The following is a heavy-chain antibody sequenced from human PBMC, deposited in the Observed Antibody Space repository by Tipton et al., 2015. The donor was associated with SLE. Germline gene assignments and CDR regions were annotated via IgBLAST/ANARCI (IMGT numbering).Heavy chain of an antibody. D-gene: IGHD2-21*02. CDR2: IEEDGTEK. CDR3: ARDGSDYYFDS. CDR1: GFTLSDYW. V-gene: IGHV3-7*01. J-gene: IGHJ4*02. Sequence: SLRLSCAASGFTLSDYWMSWVRQAPGKGLEWVADIEEDGTEKYYVDSVKGRFTISRDNAKNSLYLQMNSLRVEDTAVYYCARDGSDYYFDSWGQGTLVTVSS.